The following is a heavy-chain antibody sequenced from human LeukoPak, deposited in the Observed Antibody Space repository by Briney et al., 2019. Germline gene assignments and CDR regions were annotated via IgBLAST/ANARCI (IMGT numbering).Heavy chain of an antibody. CDR3: ARLRHYGDYVDYYGMDV. J-gene: IGHJ6*02. V-gene: IGHV4-39*07. CDR2: IYYSGST. D-gene: IGHD4-17*01. CDR1: GGSISSSSYY. Sequence: SETLSLTCTVSGGSISSSSYYWGWIRQPPGKGLEWIGSIYYSGSTYYNPSLKSRVTMSVDTSKNQFSLKLSSVTAADTAVYYCARLRHYGDYVDYYGMDVWGQGTTVTVSS.